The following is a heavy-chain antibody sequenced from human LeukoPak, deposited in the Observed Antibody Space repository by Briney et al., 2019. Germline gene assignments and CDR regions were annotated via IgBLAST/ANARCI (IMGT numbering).Heavy chain of an antibody. J-gene: IGHJ4*02. CDR3: VRDLSGWESFDY. Sequence: GGSLRLSCVASGFTFSSYWMNGVRQAPGEGLEGVANIKQDGSDKYYVHSVKGRFTISRDNAKTSLYMQMNSLRVEDTAVYYCVRDLSGWESFDYWGQGTMVSVSS. CDR1: GFTFSSYW. V-gene: IGHV3-7*04. D-gene: IGHD6-19*01. CDR2: IKQDGSDK.